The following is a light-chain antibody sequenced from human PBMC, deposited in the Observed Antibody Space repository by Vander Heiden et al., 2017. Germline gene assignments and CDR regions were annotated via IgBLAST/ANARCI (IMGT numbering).Light chain of an antibody. CDR2: DDS. V-gene: IGLV3-21*02. CDR1: NIGSKS. J-gene: IGLJ2*01. CDR3: QLCDTSRDLRV. Sequence: SFVLTQPPSVSVAPAQTARITCGADNIGSKSVHWYQQRPGQAPVLVVYDDSDRPSGIPERFSGSNSGNTASLSITRVEAGDEADYYCQLCDTSRDLRVFGGGTRLVVL.